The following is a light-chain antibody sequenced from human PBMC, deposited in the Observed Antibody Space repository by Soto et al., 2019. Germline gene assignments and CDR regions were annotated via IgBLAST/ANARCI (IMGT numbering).Light chain of an antibody. J-gene: IGLJ1*01. CDR3: GSWDSSLSAYV. V-gene: IGLV1-51*01. CDR1: SSNIGGNS. Sequence: QSVMTQPPSVSAAPGQTVTISCSGSSSNIGGNSVSWYQQLPGTAPKLLIYDDNKRPSGIPDRFSGSKSGTSATLGITGFQTGDEADYYCGSWDSSLSAYVFETGTKLTVL. CDR2: DDN.